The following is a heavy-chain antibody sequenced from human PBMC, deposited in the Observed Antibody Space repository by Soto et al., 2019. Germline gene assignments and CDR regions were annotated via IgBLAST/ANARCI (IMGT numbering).Heavy chain of an antibody. V-gene: IGHV3-73*02. CDR3: TRHLFGRGILYFEYAIDV. J-gene: IGHJ6*02. Sequence: DVQLVESGGGQVQPGGSLKLSCAASGFMFSDSAIHWVRQASGKGLEWVGRIRSKSNNYATAYVASVQGRFVISRDDSRNTAYLQMNSLKTEDTAVYYCTRHLFGRGILYFEYAIDVWGQRTTVIVSS. CDR1: GFMFSDSA. CDR2: IRSKSNNYAT. D-gene: IGHD3-10*01.